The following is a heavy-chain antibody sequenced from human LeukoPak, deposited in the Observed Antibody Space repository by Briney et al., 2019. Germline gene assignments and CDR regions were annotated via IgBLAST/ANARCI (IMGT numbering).Heavy chain of an antibody. CDR1: GFTFSSYS. D-gene: IGHD6-19*01. Sequence: GGSLRLSCAASGFTFSSYSMSWVRQAPGKGLEWVSAISGSGGSTYYADSVKGRFTISRDNSKNTLYLQMNSLRAEDTAVYYCAKGEGGRAVASMFDYWGQGTLVTVSS. V-gene: IGHV3-23*01. J-gene: IGHJ4*02. CDR3: AKGEGGRAVASMFDY. CDR2: ISGSGGST.